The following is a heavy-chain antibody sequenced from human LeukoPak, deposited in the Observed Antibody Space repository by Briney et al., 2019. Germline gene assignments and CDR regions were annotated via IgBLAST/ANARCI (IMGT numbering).Heavy chain of an antibody. CDR3: ARDVVVAVYFDY. CDR2: INTANGIT. J-gene: IGHJ4*02. Sequence: PGSSVKVSCKASGYTFTSCAIHWLRQAPGQRLEWMGWINTANGITKYSQKFQDRVTITRDTSANTGYMELSSLRSEDTAVYYCARDVVVAVYFDYWGQGTPVTVSS. D-gene: IGHD2-21*01. CDR1: GYTFTSCA. V-gene: IGHV1-3*04.